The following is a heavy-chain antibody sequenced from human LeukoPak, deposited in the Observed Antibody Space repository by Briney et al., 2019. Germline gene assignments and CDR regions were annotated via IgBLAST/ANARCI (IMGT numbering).Heavy chain of an antibody. CDR2: ITPGGST. Sequence: PSQTLSLTCTVSGDSVSISGYCWSWVRLPAGKGLEWIGRITPGGSTDYSPSLKSRVTISLDTSKNQFSLTLSSVTAADTAVYFCARGRDYYGSGSYAFDHWGQGTPVTVSS. V-gene: IGHV4-61*02. CDR1: GDSVSISGYC. CDR3: ARGRDYYGSGSYAFDH. D-gene: IGHD3-10*01. J-gene: IGHJ4*02.